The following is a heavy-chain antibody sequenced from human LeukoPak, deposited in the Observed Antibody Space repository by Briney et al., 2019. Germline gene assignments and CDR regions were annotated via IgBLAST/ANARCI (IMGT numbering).Heavy chain of an antibody. CDR2: IYYSGST. CDR3: ARRVQHPNWFDP. Sequence: TPSQTLSLTCTVSGGSISSGGYYWSWIRQHPGRALEWIGYIYYSGSTYYNPSLKSRVTISVDTSKNQFSLKLSSVTAADTAVYYCARRVQHPNWFDPWGQGTLVTVSS. V-gene: IGHV4-31*03. CDR1: GGSISSGGYY. J-gene: IGHJ5*02.